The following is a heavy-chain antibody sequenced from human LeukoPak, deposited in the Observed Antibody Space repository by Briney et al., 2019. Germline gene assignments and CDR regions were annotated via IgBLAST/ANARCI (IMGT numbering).Heavy chain of an antibody. CDR3: AKGNPLFYFDY. J-gene: IGHJ4*02. CDR2: ISGSGGST. D-gene: IGHD2-21*01. V-gene: IGHV3-23*01. Sequence: GGSLRLSCAASGFTFSSSAMRWVRQTPGKGLEWVSSISGSGGSTYYADSVKGRFTISRDNSKNTVYLQMNSLRAEDTAVYYCAKGNPLFYFDYWGQGTLVTVSS. CDR1: GFTFSSSA.